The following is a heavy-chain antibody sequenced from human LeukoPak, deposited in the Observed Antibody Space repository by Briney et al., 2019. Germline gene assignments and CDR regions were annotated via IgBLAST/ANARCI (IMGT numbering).Heavy chain of an antibody. CDR3: ARDRRGSFYYYYYYMDV. CDR1: GYTFTSYG. Sequence: ASVKVSCKASGYTFTSYGISWVRQAPRQGLEWMGWISAYNGNTNYAQKLQGRVTMTTDTSTSTAYMELRSLRSDDTAVYYCARDRRGSFYYYYYYMDVWGKGTTVTVSS. V-gene: IGHV1-18*01. J-gene: IGHJ6*03. CDR2: ISAYNGNT. D-gene: IGHD1-26*01.